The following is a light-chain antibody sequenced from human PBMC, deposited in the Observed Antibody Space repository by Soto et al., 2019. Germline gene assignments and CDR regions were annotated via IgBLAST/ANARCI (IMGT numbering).Light chain of an antibody. CDR3: AAWDDSLNGYV. V-gene: IGLV1-44*01. Sequence: QSLLTQPPSAPGTPGQMFTISCSGISSNIGSNTVNWYQQLPGTAPKLLIYSNNQRPSGVPDRFSGSKSGTSASLAISGLQSEDEADYYCAAWDDSLNGYVFGTGTKVTVL. J-gene: IGLJ1*01. CDR1: SSNIGSNT. CDR2: SNN.